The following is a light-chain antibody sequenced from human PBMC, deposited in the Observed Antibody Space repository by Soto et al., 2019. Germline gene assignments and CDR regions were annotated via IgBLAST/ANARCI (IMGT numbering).Light chain of an antibody. CDR1: ISDVGGYNY. CDR3: SSYTSSSTWV. J-gene: IGLJ3*02. V-gene: IGLV2-14*01. CDR2: DVS. Sequence: QSALTQPASVSGSPGQSITISCTGTISDVGGYNYVSWYQQHPGKAPKLMIYDVSNRPSGVSNLFSGSKSGNTASLTISGLQAEDEADYYCSSYTSSSTWVFGGGTKLTV.